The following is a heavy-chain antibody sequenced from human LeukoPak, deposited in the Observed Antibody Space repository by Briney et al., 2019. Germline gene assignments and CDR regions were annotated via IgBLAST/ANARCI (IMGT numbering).Heavy chain of an antibody. CDR3: AKDPDDYYGSGSHPSFDP. Sequence: GGTLRLSCAASGFTFSSYGMSWVRQAPGKGLEWVSSISSSSSYIYYADSVKGRFTISRDNSKNTLYLQMNSLRAEDTAVYYCAKDPDDYYGSGSHPSFDPWGQGTLVTVSS. V-gene: IGHV3-21*01. D-gene: IGHD3-10*01. CDR2: ISSSSSYI. CDR1: GFTFSSYG. J-gene: IGHJ5*02.